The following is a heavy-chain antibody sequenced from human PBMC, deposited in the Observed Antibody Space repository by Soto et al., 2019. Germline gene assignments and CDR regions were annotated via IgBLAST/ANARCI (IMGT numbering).Heavy chain of an antibody. Sequence: PSETLSLTCAVSGYAISNGYYWGWVRQPPGKGLEWIGDSHQSGITHHSPSLKGRVITSMLTSKNQFSLDLISVTAADTAVCYCVRTVAVAGTNVPDYFDHWGQGIQVTVSS. CDR3: VRTVAVAGTNVPDYFDH. CDR2: SHQSGIT. J-gene: IGHJ4*02. D-gene: IGHD6-19*01. CDR1: GYAISNGYY. V-gene: IGHV4-38-2*01.